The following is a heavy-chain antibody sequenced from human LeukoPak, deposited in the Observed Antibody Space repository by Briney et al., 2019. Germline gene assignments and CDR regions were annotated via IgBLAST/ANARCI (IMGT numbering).Heavy chain of an antibody. V-gene: IGHV4-38-2*02. CDR3: ARDLLRYCSGGSCYFDY. J-gene: IGHJ4*02. CDR1: GYSISSGYY. CDR2: IYYSGST. Sequence: SETLSLTCTVSGYSISSGYYWGWIRQPPGKGLEWIGSIYYSGSTYYNPSLKSRVTISVDTSKNQFSLKLSSVTAADTAVYYCARDLLRYCSGGSCYFDYWGQGTLVTVSS. D-gene: IGHD2-15*01.